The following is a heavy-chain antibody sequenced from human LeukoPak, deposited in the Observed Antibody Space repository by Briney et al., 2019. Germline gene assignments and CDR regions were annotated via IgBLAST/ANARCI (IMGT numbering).Heavy chain of an antibody. D-gene: IGHD3-10*01. CDR3: AKASVWTMVRVVSYFDE. J-gene: IGHJ4*02. CDR2: IKQDGSEK. CDR1: GFIFSSYW. V-gene: IGHV3-7*03. Sequence: PGGSLRLSCAASGFIFSSYWMSWVRQAPGKGLEWVANIKQDGSEKYYVDSVKGRFTISRDNSKKTLDLQMHSLRAEDTAIYYCAKASVWTMVRVVSYFDEWGQGIQVTVSS.